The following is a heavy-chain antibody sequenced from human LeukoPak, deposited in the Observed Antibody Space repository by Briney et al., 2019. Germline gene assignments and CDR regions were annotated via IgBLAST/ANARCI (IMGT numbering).Heavy chain of an antibody. CDR2: IHYSGST. J-gene: IGHJ1*01. CDR3: ARYSSSWYLDAEYFQH. D-gene: IGHD6-13*01. V-gene: IGHV4-31*03. CDR1: GGSISSGGYY. Sequence: MPSQTLSLTCTVSGGSISSGGYYWSWIRQHPGKGLEWIGYIHYSGSTYYNPSLKSRVTISVDTSKNQFSLKLSSVTAADTAVYYCARYSSSWYLDAEYFQHWGQGTLVTVSS.